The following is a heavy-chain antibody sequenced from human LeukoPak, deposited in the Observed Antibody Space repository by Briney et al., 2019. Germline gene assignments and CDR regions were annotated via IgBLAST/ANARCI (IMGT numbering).Heavy chain of an antibody. CDR3: AKDVVGHQWPENY. J-gene: IGHJ4*02. V-gene: IGHV3-21*01. CDR2: ISSSSSYI. D-gene: IGHD2-15*01. CDR1: GFTFSSYS. Sequence: GGSLRLSCAASGFTFSSYSMNWVRQAPGKGLEWVSSISSSSSYIYYADSVKGRFTISRDNAKNSLYLQMNSLTADDTAVYYCAKDVVGHQWPENYWGQGTLVTVSS.